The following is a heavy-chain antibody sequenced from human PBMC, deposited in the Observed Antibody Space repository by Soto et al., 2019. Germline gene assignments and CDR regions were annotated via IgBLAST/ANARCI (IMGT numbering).Heavy chain of an antibody. D-gene: IGHD3-10*01. V-gene: IGHV3-74*01. CDR1: GFTFSNYW. CDR3: ARGVRGHYGKDV. CDR2: ISGDGSTT. Sequence: EVQLVESGGGLVQPGGSLRLSCAASGFTFSNYWMHWVRQAPGKGLMWVSRISGDGSTTNYADSVKGRFTISRDNAKNTLYLQMNSLRVEDTALYYCARGVRGHYGKDVWGQGTTVTVSS. J-gene: IGHJ6*02.